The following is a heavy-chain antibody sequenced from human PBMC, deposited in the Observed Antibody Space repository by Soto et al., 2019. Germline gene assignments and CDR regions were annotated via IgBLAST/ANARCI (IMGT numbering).Heavy chain of an antibody. V-gene: IGHV1-69*13. CDR3: ARGVHYDRSSYYYFY. J-gene: IGHJ4*02. CDR1: GGTFSSYA. Sequence: SVKVSCKVSGGTFSSYAISWVRQAPGQGLEWMGGIIPIFGTANYAQKFQGRVTITADESTSTAYMELRSLRSEDTAVYYCARGVHYDRSSYYYFYWGRGAMVTVSS. CDR2: IIPIFGTA. D-gene: IGHD3-22*01.